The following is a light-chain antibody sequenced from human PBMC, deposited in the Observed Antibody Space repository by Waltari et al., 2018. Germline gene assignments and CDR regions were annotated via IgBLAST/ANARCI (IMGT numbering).Light chain of an antibody. CDR2: RAS. Sequence: DIQMTQSPATLSASVGDRVTITRRASQSVNTWLAWYQKKPWKAPKALIYRASSLESGVPSRFIGSGSGTEFTLTISSLQPDDFATYYCQQYNSFSSFPFGGGTKVEIK. CDR3: QQYNSFSSFP. V-gene: IGKV1-5*03. CDR1: QSVNTW. J-gene: IGKJ4*01.